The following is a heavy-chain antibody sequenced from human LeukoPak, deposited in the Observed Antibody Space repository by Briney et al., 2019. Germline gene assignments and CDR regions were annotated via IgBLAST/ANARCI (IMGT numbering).Heavy chain of an antibody. CDR3: ARDWDVAEQSDY. Sequence: ASVKVSCKASGYTFTSYYIHWVRQAPGQGLEWMGIINPSGGSTSYAQKFQGRVTMTRDTSTRTVYMDLTSLRSEDTAVYYCARDWDVAEQSDYWGQGTLVTVSS. CDR1: GYTFTSYY. J-gene: IGHJ4*02. CDR2: INPSGGST. V-gene: IGHV1-46*01. D-gene: IGHD6-13*01.